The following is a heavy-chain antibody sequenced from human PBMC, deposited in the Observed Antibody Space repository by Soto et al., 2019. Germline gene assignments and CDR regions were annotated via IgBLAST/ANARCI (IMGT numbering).Heavy chain of an antibody. V-gene: IGHV1-69*12. Sequence: QVQLVQSGAEVKKPGSSVKVSCKASGGTFSRYAISWARQAPGQGLEWMGGIIPIFGTANYAQKFQGRVTITADESTSTAYMELSSLRSEDTAVYYCARQGAALRDYYYGMDVWGQGTTVTVSS. J-gene: IGHJ6*02. CDR3: ARQGAALRDYYYGMDV. CDR1: GGTFSRYA. CDR2: IIPIFGTA. D-gene: IGHD6-25*01.